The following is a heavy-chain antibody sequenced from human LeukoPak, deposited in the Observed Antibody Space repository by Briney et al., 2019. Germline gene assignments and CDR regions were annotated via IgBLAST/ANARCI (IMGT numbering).Heavy chain of an antibody. CDR1: GFTFSSYA. Sequence: GGSLRLSCAASGFTFSSYAMHWVRQAPGKGLEWVAVISYDGSNKYYADSVKGRFTISRDNAKNSLYLQMNSLRAEDTAMYYCAKTTDNYYYYNMDVWGKGTTVTVSS. CDR2: ISYDGSNK. CDR3: AKTTDNYYYYNMDV. J-gene: IGHJ6*03. D-gene: IGHD1-1*01. V-gene: IGHV3-30*04.